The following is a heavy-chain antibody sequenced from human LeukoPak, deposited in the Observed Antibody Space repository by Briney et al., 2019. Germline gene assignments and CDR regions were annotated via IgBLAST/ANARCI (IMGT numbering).Heavy chain of an antibody. CDR3: AKDTPLAYYDSSGPFDY. J-gene: IGHJ4*02. V-gene: IGHV3-7*03. CDR2: IKYDGSEY. Sequence: GGSLRLSCAASGFTFSNSWMSWVRQAPGKGLEWVANIKYDGSEYHYVDSVKGRFTISRDNSKNTLYLQMNSLRAEDTAVYYCAKDTPLAYYDSSGPFDYWGQGTLVTVSS. CDR1: GFTFSNSW. D-gene: IGHD3-22*01.